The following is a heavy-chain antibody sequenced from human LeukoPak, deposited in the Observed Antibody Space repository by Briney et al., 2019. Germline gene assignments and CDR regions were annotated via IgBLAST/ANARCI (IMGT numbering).Heavy chain of an antibody. CDR2: INHSGST. J-gene: IGHJ4*02. D-gene: IGHD3-10*01. CDR1: GGSFSGYY. Sequence: SETLSLTCAVYGGSFSGYYWSWVRQPPGKGLEWIGEINHSGSTNYNPSLKSRVTISVETSKTHFSLKLSSVTAADTAVYYCASGRFGETTKPYYFDYWGQGTLVTVSS. V-gene: IGHV4-34*01. CDR3: ASGRFGETTKPYYFDY.